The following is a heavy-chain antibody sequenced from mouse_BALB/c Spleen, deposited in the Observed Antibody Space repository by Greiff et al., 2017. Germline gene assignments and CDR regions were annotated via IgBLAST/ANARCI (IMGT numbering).Heavy chain of an antibody. CDR2: ISSGSSTI. CDR1: GFTFSSFG. J-gene: IGHJ4*01. Sequence: EVKVVESGGGLVQPGGSRKLSCAASGFTFSSFGMHWVRQAPEKGLEWVAYISSGSSTIYYADTVKGRFTISRDNPKNTLFLQMTSLRSEDTAMYYCARGGYGPFYAMDYWGQGTSVTVSS. CDR3: ARGGYGPFYAMDY. V-gene: IGHV5-17*02. D-gene: IGHD2-10*02.